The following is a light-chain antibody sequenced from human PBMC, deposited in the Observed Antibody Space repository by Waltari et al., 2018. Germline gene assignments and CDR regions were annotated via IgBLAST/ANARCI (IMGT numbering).Light chain of an antibody. CDR1: QSVLSSSNNKNY. V-gene: IGKV4-1*01. CDR3: HQDYSTPLT. CDR2: WAS. Sequence: DIVMTQPLDFLAVSLGERVTINFKSSQSVLSSSNNKNYLAWYQQKPGQPPKLLIYWASTRESGVPDRFSGSGSGTDFTLTISSLQAEDVAVYYCHQDYSTPLTFGGGTKVEIK. J-gene: IGKJ4*01.